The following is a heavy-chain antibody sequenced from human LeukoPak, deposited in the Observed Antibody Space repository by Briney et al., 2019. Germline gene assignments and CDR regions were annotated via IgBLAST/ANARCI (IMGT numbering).Heavy chain of an antibody. V-gene: IGHV3-23*01. CDR2: ISGSGGST. CDR3: AKDKGYSSGWYFNWFDP. J-gene: IGHJ5*02. D-gene: IGHD6-19*01. CDR1: GFTFSSYA. Sequence: GGSLRLSCAASGFTFSSYAMSWVRQAPGKGLEWVSAISGSGGSTYYADSVKGRFTISRDNSKNTLYLQMSSLRAEDTAAYYCAKDKGYSSGWYFNWFDPWGQGTLVTVSS.